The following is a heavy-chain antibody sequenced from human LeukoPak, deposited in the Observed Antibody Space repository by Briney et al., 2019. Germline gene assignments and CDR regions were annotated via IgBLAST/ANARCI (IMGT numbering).Heavy chain of an antibody. Sequence: PGGSLRLSCAASGFTFNTYAMSWVRQAPGKGLEWVSSISLSGGSTYYADSVKGRLTISRDNSKNTLYLQMNSLRAEDTAVYYCAKGFFRGYFDYWGQGTLVTVSS. CDR1: GFTFNTYA. J-gene: IGHJ4*02. CDR3: AKGFFRGYFDY. V-gene: IGHV3-23*01. CDR2: ISLSGGST. D-gene: IGHD2/OR15-2a*01.